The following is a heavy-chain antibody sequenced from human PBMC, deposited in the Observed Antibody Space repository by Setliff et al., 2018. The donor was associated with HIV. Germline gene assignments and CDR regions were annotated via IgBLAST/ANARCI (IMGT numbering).Heavy chain of an antibody. J-gene: IGHJ3*02. CDR1: GGSININNSY. V-gene: IGHV4-39*01. CDR3: ARHQVIPTVIGAFDI. D-gene: IGHD3-16*02. Sequence: SETLSLTWTVSGGSININNSYWGWVRQPPGKGLEWIGSLYYGGSTYYNPSLKSRVTISVDTSKNHFSLKLSSVTAADTAVYYCARHQVIPTVIGAFDIWGQGTVVTVSS. CDR2: LYYGGST.